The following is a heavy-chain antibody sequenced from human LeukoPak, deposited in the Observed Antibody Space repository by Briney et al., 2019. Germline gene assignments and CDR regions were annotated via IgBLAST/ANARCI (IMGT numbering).Heavy chain of an antibody. Sequence: ASVKVSCKASGYTFTSHDINWVRQATGQGLEGMGWMNPNRGNTGYAQKFQGRVTMTRKTSISTAYMELSSLRSEDTAVYYCARGVVIVPNYYYYTDVWGKGTTVPVSS. CDR1: GYTFTSHD. D-gene: IGHD2-21*01. CDR2: MNPNRGNT. V-gene: IGHV1-8*01. CDR3: ARGVVIVPNYYYYTDV. J-gene: IGHJ6*03.